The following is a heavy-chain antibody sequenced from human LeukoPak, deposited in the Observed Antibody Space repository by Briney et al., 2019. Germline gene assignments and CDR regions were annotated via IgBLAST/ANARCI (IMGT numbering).Heavy chain of an antibody. CDR3: ARNKGVAARHVF. Sequence: SETLSLTCTVSGGSVRSYSWSWIRQPPGKGLEYIGHIYNGGSPTYNPSLIGRLSMSVDTAKNHRSLHLTSVTTADTALYFCARNKGVAARHVFWGQGTVVVVSS. D-gene: IGHD6-19*01. V-gene: IGHV4-59*02. CDR2: IYNGGSP. J-gene: IGHJ4*02. CDR1: GGSVRSYS.